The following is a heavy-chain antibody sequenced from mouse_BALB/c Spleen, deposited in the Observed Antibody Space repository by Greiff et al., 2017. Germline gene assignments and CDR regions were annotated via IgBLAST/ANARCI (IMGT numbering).Heavy chain of an antibody. J-gene: IGHJ2*01. Sequence: EVKLMESGGGLVQPGGSLKLSCAASGFTFSSFGMYWVRQAPEKGLEWVAYISSGSSTIYYADTVKGRFTISRDNPKNTLFLQMNCLRSEDTAMYYCATIHPLYYFDYWGQGTTLTVSS. CDR2: ISSGSSTI. CDR3: ATIHPLYYFDY. V-gene: IGHV5-17*02. CDR1: GFTFSSFG. D-gene: IGHD6-1*01.